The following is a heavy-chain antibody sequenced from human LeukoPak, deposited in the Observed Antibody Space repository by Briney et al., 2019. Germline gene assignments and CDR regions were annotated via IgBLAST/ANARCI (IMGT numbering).Heavy chain of an antibody. CDR3: ARKYCSSTGCLFDY. V-gene: IGHV3-48*03. J-gene: IGHJ4*02. Sequence: GGSLRLSCAASGFSFSRYEMNWVRQAPGTGLEWVSYISTSGSPISYADSVKGRFTISRDNAKNSLYLQMNSLRAEDTAVYYCARKYCSSTGCLFDYWGQGTLVTVSS. CDR1: GFSFSRYE. D-gene: IGHD2-2*01. CDR2: ISTSGSPI.